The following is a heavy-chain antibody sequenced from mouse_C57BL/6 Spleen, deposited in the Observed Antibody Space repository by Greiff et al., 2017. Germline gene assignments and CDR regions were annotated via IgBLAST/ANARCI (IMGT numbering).Heavy chain of an antibody. CDR1: GYAFSSYW. CDR2: IYPGDGDT. Sequence: QVQLQQSGAELVKPGASVKITCKASGYAFSSYWMNWVKQRPGKGLEWIGQIYPGDGDTNYNGKFKGKATLTADKSSSTAYMQLSSLTSEDSAVYFCASPIDEGYDWFAYGGKGTLVTVSA. CDR3: ASPIDEGYDWFAY. J-gene: IGHJ3*01. V-gene: IGHV1-80*01. D-gene: IGHD2-3*01.